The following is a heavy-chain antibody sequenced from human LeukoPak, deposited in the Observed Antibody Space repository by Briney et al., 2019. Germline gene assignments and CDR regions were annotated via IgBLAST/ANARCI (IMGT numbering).Heavy chain of an antibody. CDR2: IYYSGST. J-gene: IGHJ1*01. Sequence: SETLSLTCTVSGGSISSYYWSWIRQPPGKGLEWIGYIYYSGSTNYNPSLKSRVTISVDTSKNQFSLKLSSVTAADTAVYYCATGDSSGYYFAEYFQHWRQGTLVTVSS. V-gene: IGHV4-59*08. CDR1: GGSISSYY. D-gene: IGHD3-22*01. CDR3: ATGDSSGYYFAEYFQH.